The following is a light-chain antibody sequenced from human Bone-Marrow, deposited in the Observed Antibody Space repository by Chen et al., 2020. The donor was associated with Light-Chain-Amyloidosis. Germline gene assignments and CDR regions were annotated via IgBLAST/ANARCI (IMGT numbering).Light chain of an antibody. CDR1: QSVSSY. V-gene: IGKV3-11*01. Sequence: EIVLTQSPATLSLSPGERVTLSCRASQSVSSYLAWYQQKPGQAPRLLIYDASNRATGIPARFSGSGSGTDFTITISSLEPEDFAVYYCQQRSYWPTFGGGTKVEIK. CDR2: DAS. J-gene: IGKJ4*01. CDR3: QQRSYWPT.